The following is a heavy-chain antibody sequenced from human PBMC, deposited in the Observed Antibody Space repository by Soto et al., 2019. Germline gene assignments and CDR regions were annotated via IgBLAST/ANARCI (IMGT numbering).Heavy chain of an antibody. V-gene: IGHV4-39*01. J-gene: IGHJ4*02. D-gene: IGHD6-13*01. CDR1: GGSISSSSYY. CDR3: ARHLISDSSSWYFDY. CDR2: IYYSGST. Sequence: SETLSLTCTVSGGSISSSSYYWGWIRQPPGKGLEWIGSIYYSGSTYYNPSLKSRVTISVDTSKNQFSLKLSSVTAADTAVYYCARHLISDSSSWYFDYWGQGTLVTVSS.